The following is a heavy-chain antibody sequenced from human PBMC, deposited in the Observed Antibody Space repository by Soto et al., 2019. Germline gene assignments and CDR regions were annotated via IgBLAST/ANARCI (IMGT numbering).Heavy chain of an antibody. J-gene: IGHJ3*01. Sequence: EVQVLESGGGLVQPGGSLRLSCAASGFTFNNYAMSWVRQAPGKGLEWVSAVSGSGATTYYADSVKGRFTISRDNSKNTLYLQMNSLRTEDTAVYYCAKEASGGSWGQGTMVTVS. CDR3: AKEASGGS. D-gene: IGHD2-8*02. V-gene: IGHV3-23*01. CDR1: GFTFNNYA. CDR2: VSGSGATT.